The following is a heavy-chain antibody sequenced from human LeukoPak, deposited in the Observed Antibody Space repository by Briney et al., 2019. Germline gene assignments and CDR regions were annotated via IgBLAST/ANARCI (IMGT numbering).Heavy chain of an antibody. J-gene: IGHJ4*02. CDR1: GFTVSSNY. CDR2: IRSKANKHAT. Sequence: PGGSLRLSCAASGFTVSSNYMSWVRQASGKGLEWVGRIRSKANKHATAYGASVKGRFTISRDDSKNTAYLQMNSLKTDDTAVYYCTRLDRFDGTTIGYWGQGTLVTVSS. V-gene: IGHV3-73*01. D-gene: IGHD1-7*01. CDR3: TRLDRFDGTTIGY.